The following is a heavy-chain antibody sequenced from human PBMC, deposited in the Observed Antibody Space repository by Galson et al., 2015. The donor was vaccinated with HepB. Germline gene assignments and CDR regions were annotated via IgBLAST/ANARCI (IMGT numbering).Heavy chain of an antibody. Sequence: SVKVSCKASGYTFTSYYMHWVRQAPGQGLEWMGIINPSGGSTSYAQKFQGRVTMARDTSTSTVYMELSSLRSEDTAVYYCARDGGNIAVAGPAGYWGQGTLVTVSS. CDR2: INPSGGST. J-gene: IGHJ4*02. CDR1: GYTFTSYY. CDR3: ARDGGNIAVAGPAGY. V-gene: IGHV1-46*01. D-gene: IGHD6-19*01.